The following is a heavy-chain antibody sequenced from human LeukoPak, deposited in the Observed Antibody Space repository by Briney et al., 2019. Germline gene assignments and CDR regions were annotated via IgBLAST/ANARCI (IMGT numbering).Heavy chain of an antibody. CDR2: ISSSSSTI. V-gene: IGHV3-48*04. Sequence: GGSLRLSCAASGFTFSSYSMNWVRQAPGKGLEWVSYISSSSSTIYYADSVKGRFTISRDNAKNSLYLQMNSLRAEDTALYYCAKEGVRGVITIDYWGQGTLVTVSS. D-gene: IGHD3-10*01. J-gene: IGHJ4*02. CDR1: GFTFSSYS. CDR3: AKEGVRGVITIDY.